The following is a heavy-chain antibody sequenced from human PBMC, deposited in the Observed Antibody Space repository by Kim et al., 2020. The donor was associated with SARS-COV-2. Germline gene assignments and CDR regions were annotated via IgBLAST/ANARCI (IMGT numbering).Heavy chain of an antibody. J-gene: IGHJ2*01. D-gene: IGHD4-17*01. V-gene: IGHV4-59*01. CDR3: ARASVDYGGSDYWYFDL. Sequence: LKSRVSISVDTSKNQFSLKLSSVTAADTDVYYCARASVDYGGSDYWYFDLWGRGTLVTVSS.